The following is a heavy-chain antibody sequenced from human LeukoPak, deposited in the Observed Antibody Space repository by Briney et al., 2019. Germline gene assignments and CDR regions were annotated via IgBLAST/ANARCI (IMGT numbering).Heavy chain of an antibody. CDR2: IYYSGST. CDR1: GGSISSSSYY. Sequence: SETLSPTCTVSGGSISSSSYYWGWIRQPPGKGLEWIGSIYYSGSTYYNPSLKSRVTISVDTSKNQFSLKLSSVTAADTAVYYCARVIAVLDGSGYYYYPPGAFDIWGQGTMVTVSS. D-gene: IGHD3-22*01. J-gene: IGHJ3*02. CDR3: ARVIAVLDGSGYYYYPPGAFDI. V-gene: IGHV4-39*01.